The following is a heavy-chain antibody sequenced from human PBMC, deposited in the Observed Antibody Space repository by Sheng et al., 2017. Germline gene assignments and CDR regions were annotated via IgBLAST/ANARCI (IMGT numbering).Heavy chain of an antibody. CDR3: ARGGVGGLGSSSTIFDY. V-gene: IGHV4-34*01. D-gene: IGHD6-6*01. Sequence: QVQLQQWGAGLLKPSETLSLTCAVYGGSFSGYYWSWIRQPPGKGLEWIGEINHSGSTNYNPSLKSRVTISVDTSKNQFSLKLSSVTAADTAVYYCARGGVGGLGSSSTIFDYWGQGTLVTVSS. J-gene: IGHJ4*02. CDR2: INHSGST. CDR1: GGSFSGYY.